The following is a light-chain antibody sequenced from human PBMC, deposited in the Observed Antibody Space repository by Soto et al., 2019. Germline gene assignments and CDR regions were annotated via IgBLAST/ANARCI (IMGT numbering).Light chain of an antibody. CDR1: QIISNW. Sequence: DIQMTQSPSTLSASVGDRVTITCRASQIISNWLAWYQQKPGKAPKLLIYKASSLKSGVPSRFSGSGSGTEFTLTISSLQPDDFATYYCQQYNNYWTFGQGTKVEIK. J-gene: IGKJ1*01. CDR2: KAS. V-gene: IGKV1-5*03. CDR3: QQYNNYWT.